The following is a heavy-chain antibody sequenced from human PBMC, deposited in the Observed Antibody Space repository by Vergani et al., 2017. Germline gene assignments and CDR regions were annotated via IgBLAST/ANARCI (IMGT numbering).Heavy chain of an antibody. D-gene: IGHD6-19*01. CDR2: IKQDGSEK. Sequence: EVQLVESGGGLVQPGGSLRLSCAASGFTFSSYWMSWVRQAPGKGLEWVANIKQDGSEKYYVDSVKGRFTISRDNAKNSLYLQMNSLRAEDTAVYYCARRYSSGWRQYYFDYWGQGTLVTVSS. V-gene: IGHV3-7*03. CDR3: ARRYSSGWRQYYFDY. CDR1: GFTFSSYW. J-gene: IGHJ4*02.